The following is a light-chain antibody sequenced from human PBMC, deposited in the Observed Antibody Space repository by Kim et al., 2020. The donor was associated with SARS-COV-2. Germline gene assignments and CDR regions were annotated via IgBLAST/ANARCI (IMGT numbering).Light chain of an antibody. Sequence: PGERATLYCRASHSVSSSLLWNQQKPGQAPRPLVYDASNRATGVPARFSGSGSGTDFTLTISSLEPEDFAVYYCQHRGNWPPFGQGTKVEIK. CDR3: QHRGNWPP. V-gene: IGKV3-11*01. CDR2: DAS. CDR1: HSVSSS. J-gene: IGKJ1*01.